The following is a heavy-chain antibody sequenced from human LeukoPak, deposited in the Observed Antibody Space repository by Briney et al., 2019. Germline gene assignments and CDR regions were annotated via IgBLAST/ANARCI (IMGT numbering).Heavy chain of an antibody. V-gene: IGHV3-48*03. Sequence: PGGSLRLSCAATGFSFSNYEINWVRQAPGEGLEWVSYISSSGSTTYYADSVKGRLTISRDNAKNSLYLQMNSLRAEDTAVYYCARGYCSGGSCYFDYWGQGTLVTVSS. CDR3: ARGYCSGGSCYFDY. D-gene: IGHD2-15*01. CDR1: GFSFSNYE. J-gene: IGHJ4*02. CDR2: ISSSGSTT.